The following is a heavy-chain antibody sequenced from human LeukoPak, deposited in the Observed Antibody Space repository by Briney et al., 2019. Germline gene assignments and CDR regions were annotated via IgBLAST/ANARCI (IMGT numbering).Heavy chain of an antibody. CDR1: GYSISIGYY. V-gene: IGHV4-38-2*02. D-gene: IGHD1-26*01. CDR3: ARETGTYSAFDY. CDR2: IYHSGIT. Sequence: SDTLSLICTVSGYSISIGYYWASMRQPPGKGLEWIGPIYHSGITYSNPSLKSRVTISVDTPKNQFSVRLSSVTAADTAVYYCARETGTYSAFDYWGQGTLVTVSS. J-gene: IGHJ4*02.